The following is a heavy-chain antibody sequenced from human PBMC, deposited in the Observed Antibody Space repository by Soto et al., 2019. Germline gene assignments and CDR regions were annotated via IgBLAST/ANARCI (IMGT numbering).Heavy chain of an antibody. D-gene: IGHD6-13*01. J-gene: IGHJ4*02. CDR1: GGSISSSSYY. CDR3: ARQAGPPVEQQLVLYDY. V-gene: IGHV4-39*01. Sequence: PSETLSLTCTVSGGSISSSSYYWGWIRQPPGKGLEWIGRIYYSGSTYYNPSLKSRVTISVDTSKNQFSLKLSSVTAADTAVYYCARQAGPPVEQQLVLYDYWGQGTLVTVSS. CDR2: IYYSGST.